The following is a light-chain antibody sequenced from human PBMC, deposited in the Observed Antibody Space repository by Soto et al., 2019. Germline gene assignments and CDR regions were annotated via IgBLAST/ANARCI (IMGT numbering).Light chain of an antibody. V-gene: IGKV1-27*01. CDR3: QNYNSAPWT. Sequence: DIQMTQSPSSLSASVGDRVTITRRASRDITDYLAWYQQKPGQVPKLLIYTASTLQSGVPSRFTASGSGTDFTLTITGLQPEDFATYYCQNYNSAPWTFGQGTKVDIK. J-gene: IGKJ1*01. CDR2: TAS. CDR1: RDITDY.